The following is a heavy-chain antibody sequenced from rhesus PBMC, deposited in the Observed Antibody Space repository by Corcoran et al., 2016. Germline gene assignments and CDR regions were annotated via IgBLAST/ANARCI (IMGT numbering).Heavy chain of an antibody. CDR2: IIGNRRRT. V-gene: IGHV4-80*01. J-gene: IGHJ4*01. D-gene: IGHD2-27*01. Sequence: QVQLQESGPGLVKPSETLSLTCTVSGASVSTNWWSWIRQPPGKGLEWIGEIIGNRRRTNTRPALGRRFTLAKDASKNPFPLRLGSVTAADTAVYYCALRGYCAGIYCTDYWGQGVLAIVSS. CDR3: ALRGYCAGIYCTDY. CDR1: GASVSTNW.